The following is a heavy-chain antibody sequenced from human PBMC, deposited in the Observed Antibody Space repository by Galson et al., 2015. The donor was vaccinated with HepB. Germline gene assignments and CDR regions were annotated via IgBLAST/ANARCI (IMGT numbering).Heavy chain of an antibody. CDR1: GDSVSSNSAA. V-gene: IGHV6-1*01. CDR3: ARDPQPPIVVVTAYWYFDL. CDR2: TYYRSKWYN. Sequence: CAISGDSVSSNSAAWNRIRQSPSRGLEWLGRTYYRSKWYNDYAVSVKSRITINPDTSKNQFSLQLNSVTPEDTAVYYCARDPQPPIVVVTAYWYFDLWGRGTLVTVSS. J-gene: IGHJ2*01. D-gene: IGHD2-21*02.